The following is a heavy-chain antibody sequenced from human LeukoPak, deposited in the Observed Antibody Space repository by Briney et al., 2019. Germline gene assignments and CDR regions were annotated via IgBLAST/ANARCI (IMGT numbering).Heavy chain of an antibody. V-gene: IGHV4-39*01. CDR3: ARWDSSNWYYVY. CDR2: IYYCGST. D-gene: IGHD6-13*01. J-gene: IGHJ4*02. CDR1: GGSISSRSYY. Sequence: SETLSLTCIVSGGSISSRSYYWGWIRQPPGKGLEWIGSIYYCGSTYYNPSLKSRVSISVDTSKNQFSLKLSSVTAADTAVYYCARWDSSNWYYVYWGQGTLVTVSS.